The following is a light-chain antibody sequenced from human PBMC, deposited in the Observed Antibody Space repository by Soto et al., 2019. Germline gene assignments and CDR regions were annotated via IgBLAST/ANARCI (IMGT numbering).Light chain of an antibody. CDR3: SSYSSISTRV. J-gene: IGLJ3*02. CDR2: EVS. Sequence: QSVLTQPASVSGSPGQSINISCTGTSSDVGSYNYVSLYQQHPGKATKRMIYEVSNRPSGVSNRFSGSKSGNTASLTISGLQADDEANYYCSSYSSISTRVFGGGTKLTVL. V-gene: IGLV2-14*01. CDR1: SSDVGSYNY.